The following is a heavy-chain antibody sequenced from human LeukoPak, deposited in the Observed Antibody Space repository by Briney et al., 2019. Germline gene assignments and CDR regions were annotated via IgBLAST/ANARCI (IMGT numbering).Heavy chain of an antibody. Sequence: ASVKVSCKASGYTFTSYAMNWVRQAPGQGLEWMGWINTNTGNPTYAQGFTGRLVFSLDTSVSTAYLQISSLKAEDTAVYYCARDPSYYYGSGSYYPAPYNWFDPWGQGTLVTVSS. D-gene: IGHD3-10*01. J-gene: IGHJ5*02. CDR3: ARDPSYYYGSGSYYPAPYNWFDP. V-gene: IGHV7-4-1*02. CDR1: GYTFTSYA. CDR2: INTNTGNP.